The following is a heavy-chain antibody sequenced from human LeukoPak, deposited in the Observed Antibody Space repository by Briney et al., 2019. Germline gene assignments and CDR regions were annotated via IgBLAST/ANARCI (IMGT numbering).Heavy chain of an antibody. J-gene: IGHJ4*02. V-gene: IGHV1-18*01. CDR2: ISAYNGNT. D-gene: IGHD6-13*01. CDR3: ARDEDPGYSSSWIDY. Sequence: ASVKVSCKASGYTXTSYGISWVRQAPGQGLEWMEWISAYNGNTNYAQKLQGRVTMTTDTSTSTAYMELRSLRSDDTAVYYCARDEDPGYSSSWIDYWGQGTLVTVSS. CDR1: GYTXTSYG.